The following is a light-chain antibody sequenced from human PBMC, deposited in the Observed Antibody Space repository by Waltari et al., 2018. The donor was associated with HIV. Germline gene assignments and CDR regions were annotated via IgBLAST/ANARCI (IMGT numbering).Light chain of an antibody. Sequence: QSALTQPASVSGSPGQSITISCTGTSSDVGGYRYVSWYQQHPGKAPKLMIYDVSERPSGVSTRFSGSKSGNAASLTISGLQAEDEADYYCSSYTTNNTCVFGGGTKLTVL. CDR2: DVS. V-gene: IGLV2-14*01. J-gene: IGLJ2*01. CDR1: SSDVGGYRY. CDR3: SSYTTNNTCV.